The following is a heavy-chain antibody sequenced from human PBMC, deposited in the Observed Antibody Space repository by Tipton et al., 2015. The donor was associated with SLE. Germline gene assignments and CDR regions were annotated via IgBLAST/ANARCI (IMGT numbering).Heavy chain of an antibody. Sequence: SLRLSCAASGFTLSTYDMHWVRQGTGKGLEWVSVIGIAGDTYYPDSVKGRFTISRENGKNSLHLQMNRLRAGDTAVYYCVRGQSATGEFGSWGQGTQVTVSS. CDR1: GFTLSTYD. CDR2: IGIAGDT. D-gene: IGHD3-16*01. J-gene: IGHJ4*02. CDR3: VRGQSATGEFGS. V-gene: IGHV3-13*01.